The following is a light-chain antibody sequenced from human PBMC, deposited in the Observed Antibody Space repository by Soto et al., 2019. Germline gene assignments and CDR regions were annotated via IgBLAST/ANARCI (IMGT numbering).Light chain of an antibody. CDR3: QQHNNWPPWT. Sequence: EIVMTQSPATLSVSPGERATLSCRASQSVSSNLAWYQQKPGQAPRLLMYGASTRATGIPDRFSGSGSGTELTLTISSLQSEDFAVYYCQQHNNWPPWTFGHGTKVEIK. CDR2: GAS. V-gene: IGKV3-15*01. J-gene: IGKJ1*01. CDR1: QSVSSN.